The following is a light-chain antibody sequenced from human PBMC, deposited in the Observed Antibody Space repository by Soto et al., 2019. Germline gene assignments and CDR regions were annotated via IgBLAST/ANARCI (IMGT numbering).Light chain of an antibody. V-gene: IGKV3-20*01. CDR2: GAS. CDR3: QQYGSSPWYT. Sequence: EIVLTQSPGTLSLSPGERATLSCRASQSVSSSYLAWYQQKPGQAPRLLIYGASSIATGIPDRFSGSGSGTDFTLTISRLVPEDFAVYYCQQYGSSPWYTFGQGTKLEIK. CDR1: QSVSSSY. J-gene: IGKJ2*01.